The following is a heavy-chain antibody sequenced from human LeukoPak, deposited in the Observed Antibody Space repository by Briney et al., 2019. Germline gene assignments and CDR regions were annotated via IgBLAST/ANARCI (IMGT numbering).Heavy chain of an antibody. Sequence: GGSLRLSCAASGFTFSSYWISWVRQAPGKGLEWVANIKQDGSEKYHVDSVKGRFTISRDNAENSLYLQMNSLRAEDTAMYYCARGSYSSAWYFDFWGQGTLVTVSS. V-gene: IGHV3-7*01. J-gene: IGHJ4*02. CDR2: IKQDGSEK. CDR3: ARGSYSSAWYFDF. D-gene: IGHD6-19*01. CDR1: GFTFSSYW.